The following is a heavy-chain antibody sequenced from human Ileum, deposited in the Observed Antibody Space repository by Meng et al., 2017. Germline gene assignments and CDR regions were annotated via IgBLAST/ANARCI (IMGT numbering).Heavy chain of an antibody. CDR3: ARRVGATPYAYNWLDP. Sequence: QVQQQKWGAGLLQPSETLSLSCGVYGGSFSGYYWSWIRQPPGKGLEWIGEIDHSGGTNYNPSLKNRVTISVDTSNNRFSLKLSSVKAADTALYFCARRVGATPYAYNWLDPWGQGTLVTVSS. CDR1: GGSFSGYY. CDR2: IDHSGGT. D-gene: IGHD1-26*01. V-gene: IGHV4-34*01. J-gene: IGHJ5*02.